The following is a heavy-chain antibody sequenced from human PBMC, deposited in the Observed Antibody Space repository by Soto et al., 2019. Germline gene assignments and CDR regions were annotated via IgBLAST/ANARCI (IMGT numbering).Heavy chain of an antibody. J-gene: IGHJ4*02. D-gene: IGHD3-22*01. V-gene: IGHV1-2*04. CDR3: ERNYDSSGYYLLYDY. Sequence: ASVKVSCKASGYTFTGYYMHWVRQAPGQGLEWMGWINPNSGGTNYAQKFQGWVTMTRDTSISTAYMELSRLRSDDTAVYYCERNYDSSGYYLLYDYWGQGTLVTVSS. CDR2: INPNSGGT. CDR1: GYTFTGYY.